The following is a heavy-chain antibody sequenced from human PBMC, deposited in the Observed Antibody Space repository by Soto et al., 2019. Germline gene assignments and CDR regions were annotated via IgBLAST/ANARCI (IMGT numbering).Heavy chain of an antibody. V-gene: IGHV4-31*03. Sequence: QVQLQESGPGLVKPSQTLSLTYTVSGGSISSGGYYWSWIRQHPGKGLEWIGYIYDNDSTYYNPSLKSRVTMSVDMSRNQFSLKLSSVTAADTAVYYCARHHMAATDMYFDYWGQGTLVTVSS. CDR2: IYDNDST. D-gene: IGHD6-19*01. J-gene: IGHJ4*02. CDR3: ARHHMAATDMYFDY. CDR1: GGSISSGGYY.